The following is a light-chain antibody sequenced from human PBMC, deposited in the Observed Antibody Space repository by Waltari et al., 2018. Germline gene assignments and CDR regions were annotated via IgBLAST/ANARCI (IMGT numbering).Light chain of an antibody. J-gene: IGKJ2*01. CDR2: MAS. Sequence: DIQMTQSPSTLSASVGDRGTISCRASQSVGTWLAWYQQKPGKAPKLLIYMASSLESGVPSRFSGSGSGTEFTLTINSLQPDDFATYSCQQYSSFSTFGQGTKVDI. CDR3: QQYSSFST. CDR1: QSVGTW. V-gene: IGKV1-5*03.